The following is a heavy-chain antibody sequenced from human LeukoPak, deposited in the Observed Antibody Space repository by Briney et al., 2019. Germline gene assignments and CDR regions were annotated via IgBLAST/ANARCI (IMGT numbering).Heavy chain of an antibody. J-gene: IGHJ4*02. D-gene: IGHD6-13*01. Sequence: PGGSLRLTCAASGFTFSSYEMNWVRQAPGKGLEWVSYISSSGSTIYYADSVKGRFTISRDNAKNSLYLQMNSLRAEDTAVYYCAKTGYSSSWNSLYFDYWGQGTLVTVSS. CDR3: AKTGYSSSWNSLYFDY. CDR2: ISSSGSTI. CDR1: GFTFSSYE. V-gene: IGHV3-48*03.